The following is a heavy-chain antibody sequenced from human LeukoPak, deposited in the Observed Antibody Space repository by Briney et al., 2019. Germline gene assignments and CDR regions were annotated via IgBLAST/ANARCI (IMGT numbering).Heavy chain of an antibody. J-gene: IGHJ6*02. CDR2: IIPIFGTA. Sequence: SVKVSCKASGGTFSSYAISWVRQAPGQGLEWMGGIIPIFGTANYAQKLQGRVTMTTDTSTSTAYMELRSLRSDDTAVYYCARDPDYYDSSGYYVEDYYYGMDVWGQGTTVTVSS. CDR1: GGTFSSYA. CDR3: ARDPDYYDSSGYYVEDYYYGMDV. V-gene: IGHV1-69*05. D-gene: IGHD3-22*01.